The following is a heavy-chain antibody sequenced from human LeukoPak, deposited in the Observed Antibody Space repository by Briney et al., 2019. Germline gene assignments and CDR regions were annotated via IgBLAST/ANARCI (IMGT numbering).Heavy chain of an antibody. CDR3: ARDLGNSGYGCDY. D-gene: IGHD5-12*01. CDR2: VSYGGSAI. V-gene: IGHV3-48*01. J-gene: IGHJ4*02. Sequence: PGGSLRLSCAASGFTFTSYSMNWVRQAPGKGLEWVAYVSYGGSAIYYADSVKGRFTISRDDDKNSLYLHMNSLRAEDTAVYYCARDLGNSGYGCDYWGQGTLVTVSS. CDR1: GFTFTSYS.